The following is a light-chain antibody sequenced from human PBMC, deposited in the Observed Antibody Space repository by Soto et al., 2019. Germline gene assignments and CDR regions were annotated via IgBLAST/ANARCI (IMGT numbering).Light chain of an antibody. Sequence: DIQMTQSPSTLAASLGDRVNITCRASQRISSWLAWYQQKPGNAPKLLIYHASRLSSGVPSRFSGSASGTDFILTISGLQTDDFATYYCQQYNSYLLSFGVGTKVDI. CDR1: QRISSW. V-gene: IGKV1-5*03. J-gene: IGKJ4*01. CDR3: QQYNSYLLS. CDR2: HAS.